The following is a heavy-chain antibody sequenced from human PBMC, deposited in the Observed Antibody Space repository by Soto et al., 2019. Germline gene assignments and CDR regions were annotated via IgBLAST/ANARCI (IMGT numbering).Heavy chain of an antibody. J-gene: IGHJ4*02. D-gene: IGHD6-13*01. Sequence: EVQLLESGGGLVQPGGSLRLSCATSGFTFSAYAMTWVRQAPGKGLEWVSTVSVSGGTTYDADSVKGRFAISRDESNNPFSLQMHSLRPEDTGVYYWAKDSPPQIQCKAGTRSYFVDWGQAPPVTVSS. CDR1: GFTFSAYA. CDR2: VSVSGGTT. CDR3: AKDSPPQIQCKAGTRSYFVD. V-gene: IGHV3-23*01.